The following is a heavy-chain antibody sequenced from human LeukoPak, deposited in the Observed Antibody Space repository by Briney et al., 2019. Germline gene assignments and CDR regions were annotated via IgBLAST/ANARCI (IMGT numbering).Heavy chain of an antibody. D-gene: IGHD2-15*01. CDR1: GGTFSSYA. Sequence: SVTVSCKASGGTFSSYAISWVRQAPGQGLEWMGGIIPIFGTASYAQKFQGRVTMTRDMSTSTVYMELSSLRSEDTAVYYCARDRVDCSGGSCYSENWFDPWGQGTLVTVSA. CDR3: ARDRVDCSGGSCYSENWFDP. J-gene: IGHJ5*02. CDR2: IIPIFGTA. V-gene: IGHV1-69*05.